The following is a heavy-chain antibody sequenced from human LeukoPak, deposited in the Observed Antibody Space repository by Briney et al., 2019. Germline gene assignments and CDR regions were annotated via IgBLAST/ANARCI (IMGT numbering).Heavy chain of an antibody. CDR2: IYNSGGT. D-gene: IGHD4-23*01. CDR3: ARYRGNSNSGFDP. V-gene: IGHV4-59*01. CDR1: GGSITSYY. J-gene: IGHJ5*02. Sequence: SETLSLTCTVSGGSITSYYWSWIRQPPGKGLGWIGNIYNSGGTNYNPSLKSRVTTSVDTSKNQFSLKLTSVTAADTAVYYCARYRGNSNSGFDPWGQGTLVTVSS.